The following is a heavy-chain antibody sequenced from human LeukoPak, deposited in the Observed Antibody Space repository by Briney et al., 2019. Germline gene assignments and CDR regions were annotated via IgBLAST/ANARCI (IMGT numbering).Heavy chain of an antibody. J-gene: IGHJ4*02. D-gene: IGHD6-13*01. CDR2: IIPIIGIA. V-gene: IGHV1-69*04. CDR3: ARSPLGIAPNFDY. Sequence: SVKVSCKASGDTFTSYAISWVRQAPGQGLEWMGRIIPIIGIANYAQKFQGRVTITADKSTSTAYMELSSLRSEDTAVYYCARSPLGIAPNFDYWGQGTLVTVSS. CDR1: GDTFTSYA.